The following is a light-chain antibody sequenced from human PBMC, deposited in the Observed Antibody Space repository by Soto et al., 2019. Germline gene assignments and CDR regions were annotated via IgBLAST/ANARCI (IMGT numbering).Light chain of an antibody. Sequence: QSALTQPPSASGSPGQSVNISCTGTSSDVGGYNYVSWYQQHPGKAPKLMIYDVTRRPSGVPDRFSASKSGNTASLTVSGLQAEDEADYYCSSSAGSNTLVFGGGTKLTVL. J-gene: IGLJ2*01. CDR3: SSSAGSNTLV. V-gene: IGLV2-8*01. CDR2: DVT. CDR1: SSDVGGYNY.